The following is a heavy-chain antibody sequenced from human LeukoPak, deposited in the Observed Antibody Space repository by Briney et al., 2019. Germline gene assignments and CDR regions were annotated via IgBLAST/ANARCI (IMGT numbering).Heavy chain of an antibody. CDR2: ISAYNGNT. D-gene: IGHD3-3*01. CDR3: ARAYYDFWSGYLIGIGYYFDY. V-gene: IGHV1-18*01. Sequence: ASMKVSCKASGYTFTSYGISWVRQAPGQGLEWMGWISAYNGNTNYAQKLQGRVTMTTDTSTSTAYMELRSLRSDDTAVYYCARAYYDFWSGYLIGIGYYFDYWGQGTLVTVSS. CDR1: GYTFTSYG. J-gene: IGHJ4*02.